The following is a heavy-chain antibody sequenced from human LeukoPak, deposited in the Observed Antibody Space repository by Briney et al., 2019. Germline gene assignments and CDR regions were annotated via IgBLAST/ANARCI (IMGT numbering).Heavy chain of an antibody. D-gene: IGHD2-15*01. CDR1: GLTFSSYA. CDR2: ISCDVINK. CDR3: ARDELRCSGGTCYSHFDY. J-gene: IGHJ4*02. V-gene: IGHV3-30-3*01. Sequence: PGGSLRLSCAASGLTFSSYAMHWVRQAPRKGLEWVTAISCDVINKYYADSVKGRYPIPRDSSKNTLYLKLNTLRPEDRAVYYCARDELRCSGGTCYSHFDYWGQGTLVTVSS.